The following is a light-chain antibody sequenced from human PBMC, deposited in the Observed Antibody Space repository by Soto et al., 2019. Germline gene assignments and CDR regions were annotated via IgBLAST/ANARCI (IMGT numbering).Light chain of an antibody. J-gene: IGKJ1*01. V-gene: IGKV3-20*01. CDR3: QQYGSSPWT. CDR1: QSVSSSY. CDR2: GAS. Sequence: EIVLTQSPGTLSLSPGERATLSCRASQSVSSSYLAWHQQKPGQAPSLLIYGASSRATGIPDRFSGSGSGTDFTLTISSLEPEDFAVYYCQQYGSSPWTFGQGTKVEIK.